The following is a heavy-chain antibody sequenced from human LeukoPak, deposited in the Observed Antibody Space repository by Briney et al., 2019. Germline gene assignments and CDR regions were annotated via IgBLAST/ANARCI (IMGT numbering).Heavy chain of an antibody. J-gene: IGHJ3*02. D-gene: IGHD3-16*02. Sequence: SETLSLTCTVSGGSISSYYWSWIRRPPGEGLEWIGYIYYSGSTNYNPSLKSRVTISVDTSKNQFSLKLSSVTAADTAVYYCARGPLMITFGGVIVSSNAFDIWGQGTMVTVSS. CDR3: ARGPLMITFGGVIVSSNAFDI. CDR2: IYYSGST. CDR1: GGSISSYY. V-gene: IGHV4-59*01.